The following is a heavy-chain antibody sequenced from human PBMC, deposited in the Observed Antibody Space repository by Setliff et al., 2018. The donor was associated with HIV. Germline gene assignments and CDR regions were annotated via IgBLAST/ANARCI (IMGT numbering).Heavy chain of an antibody. Sequence: ASVKVSCKDSGYTFTSSAVNWVRQAPGQGLEWVGWIHTNTGDPTYAQGFTGRFVLSFDTSVSTAYLQISSLKAEDTAVYYCAARGEQLYYYGMDVWGQGTMVTVSS. J-gene: IGHJ6*02. V-gene: IGHV7-4-1*02. CDR1: GYTFTSSA. D-gene: IGHD1-26*01. CDR2: IHTNTGDP. CDR3: AARGEQLYYYGMDV.